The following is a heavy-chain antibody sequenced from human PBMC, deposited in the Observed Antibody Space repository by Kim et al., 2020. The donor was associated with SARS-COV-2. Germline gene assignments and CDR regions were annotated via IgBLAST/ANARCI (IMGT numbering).Heavy chain of an antibody. CDR3: AKDGEVPGAIVVF. J-gene: IGHJ4*02. V-gene: IGHV3-23*01. D-gene: IGHD2-2*01. CDR2: ISGSGGST. CDR1: GFTFSSYA. Sequence: GGSLRLSCAASGFTFSSYAMRWVRQAPGKGLEWVSAISGSGGSTYYADSVKGRFTISRDNSKNTLYLQMNSQRAEDTAVYYCAKDGEVPGAIVVFWGQGTLVTVSS.